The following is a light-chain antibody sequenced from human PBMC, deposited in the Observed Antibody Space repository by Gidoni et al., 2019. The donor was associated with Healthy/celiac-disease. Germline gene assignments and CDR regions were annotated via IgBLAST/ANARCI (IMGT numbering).Light chain of an antibody. CDR2: KAS. V-gene: IGKV1-5*03. CDR3: QQYNSYSLWT. CDR1: QSISSW. J-gene: IGKJ1*01. Sequence: DIQMTQSPSTLSASVGDRVTITCRASQSISSWLAWYQQKPGKAPKLLIYKASSLESGVPSRFSGSGSGTEFTLTISSLQPDDFATYYCQQYNSYSLWTFXQXTKVXIK.